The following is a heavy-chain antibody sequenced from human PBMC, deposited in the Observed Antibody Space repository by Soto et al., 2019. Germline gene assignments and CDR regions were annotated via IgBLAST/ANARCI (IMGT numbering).Heavy chain of an antibody. CDR2: INHSGST. D-gene: IGHD1-26*01. CDR1: GGSFSGYY. Sequence: SETLSLTCAVYGGSFSGYYWSWIRQPPGKGLEWIGEINHSGSTNYNPSLKSRVTISVDTSKNQFSLKLSSVTAADTAVYYCVRADIKWSHVFDIWGQETMVTVSS. J-gene: IGHJ3*02. V-gene: IGHV4-34*01. CDR3: VRADIKWSHVFDI.